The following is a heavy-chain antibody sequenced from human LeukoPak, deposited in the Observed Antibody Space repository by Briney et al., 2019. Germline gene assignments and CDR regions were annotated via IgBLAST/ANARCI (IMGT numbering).Heavy chain of an antibody. D-gene: IGHD1-26*01. J-gene: IGHJ4*02. CDR2: ISYDGSNK. V-gene: IGHV3-30-3*01. CDR1: GFTFSSYA. CDR3: ARKGSRGIVGATSYYFVY. Sequence: GGSLRLSCAASGFTFSSYAMHWVRQAPGKGLEWVAVISYDGSNKYYADSVKGRFTISRDNSKNTLYLQMNSLRAEDTAVYYCARKGSRGIVGATSYYFVYWGQGTLVTVSS.